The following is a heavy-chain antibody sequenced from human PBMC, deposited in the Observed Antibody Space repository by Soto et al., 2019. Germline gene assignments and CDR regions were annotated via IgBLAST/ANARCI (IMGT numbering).Heavy chain of an antibody. CDR3: ARVPMGSSRHYYYYYMDV. J-gene: IGHJ6*03. V-gene: IGHV1-69*13. CDR2: IIPIFGTA. D-gene: IGHD6-6*01. CDR1: GGTFSSYA. Sequence: ASVKVSCKASGGTFSSYAISWVRQAPGQGLEWMGGIIPIFGTANYAQKFQGRVTITADESTSTAYMELSSLRSEDTAVYYCARVPMGSSRHYYYYYMDVWGKGTTVTVSS.